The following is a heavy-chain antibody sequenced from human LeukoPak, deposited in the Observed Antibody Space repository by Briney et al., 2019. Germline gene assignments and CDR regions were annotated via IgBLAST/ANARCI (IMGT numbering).Heavy chain of an antibody. Sequence: PGGSLRLSCAASGFTFTNYWMSWVRQAPGKGLVWVSQIKFDGSLASYADSVKGRFTISRDNAKNTLYLQMNSLGIEDTAVYYCVTGHYDSRMYFDLWGRGTLVTVSS. CDR1: GFTFTNYW. CDR2: IKFDGSLA. CDR3: VTGHYDSRMYFDL. D-gene: IGHD3-16*01. V-gene: IGHV3-74*01. J-gene: IGHJ2*01.